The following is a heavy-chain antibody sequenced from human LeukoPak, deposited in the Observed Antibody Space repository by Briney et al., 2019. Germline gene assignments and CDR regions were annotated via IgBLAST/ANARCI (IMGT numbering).Heavy chain of an antibody. D-gene: IGHD6-19*01. V-gene: IGHV4-34*01. CDR1: GGSFSGYY. CDR3: ARPWYSSGWYVGWGC. CDR2: INHSGST. J-gene: IGHJ4*02. Sequence: PSETLSLTCAVYGGSFSGYYWSWIRQPPGKGLECIGEINHSGSTNYNPTLKSRVTISVDTSKNQFSLKLSSVTAADTAVYYCARPWYSSGWYVGWGCWGQGTLVTVSS.